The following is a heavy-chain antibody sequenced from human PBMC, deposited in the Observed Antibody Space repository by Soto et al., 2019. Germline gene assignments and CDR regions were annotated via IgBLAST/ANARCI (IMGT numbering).Heavy chain of an antibody. V-gene: IGHV3-30-3*01. J-gene: IGHJ6*02. CDR1: GFTFSSYA. CDR2: ISYDGSNK. Sequence: HPGGSLRLSCAAYGFTFSSYAMHWVRQAPGKGLEWVAVISYDGSNKYYADSVKGRFTISRDNSKNTLYLQMNSLRAEDTAVYYWARDAIVVVVAALALWGQGPTVTVSS. CDR3: ARDAIVVVVAALAL. D-gene: IGHD2-15*01.